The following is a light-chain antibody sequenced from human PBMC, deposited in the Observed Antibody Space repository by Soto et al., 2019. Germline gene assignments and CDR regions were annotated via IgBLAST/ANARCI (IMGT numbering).Light chain of an antibody. CDR3: QHYNSYSEA. V-gene: IGKV1-5*03. CDR1: QTISSW. CDR2: KSS. J-gene: IGKJ1*01. Sequence: DIQMTQSPSTLSGSVGDRVTITCRASQTISSWLAWYQQKPGKAPKPLIYKSSTLKSGFPSRFSGSGSGTEFTLTISSLQPYEFATYYRQHYNSYSEAFGQGTKVDIK.